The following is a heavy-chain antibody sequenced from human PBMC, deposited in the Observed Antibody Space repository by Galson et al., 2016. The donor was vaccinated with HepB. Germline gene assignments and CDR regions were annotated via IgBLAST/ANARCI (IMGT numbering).Heavy chain of an antibody. CDR2: ISGSGSST. V-gene: IGHV3-23*01. CDR3: VKGGVGGPYPYDAFHI. CDR1: GFTFSSYA. J-gene: IGHJ3*02. Sequence: SLRLSCAASGFTFSSYAMSWVRQAPGKGLEWVSAISGSGSSTYYADSVMGRFTISRDTSKNTLNLQMNSLRGEDTAVYYCVKGGVGGPYPYDAFHIWGQGTMVTVSS. D-gene: IGHD2-8*01.